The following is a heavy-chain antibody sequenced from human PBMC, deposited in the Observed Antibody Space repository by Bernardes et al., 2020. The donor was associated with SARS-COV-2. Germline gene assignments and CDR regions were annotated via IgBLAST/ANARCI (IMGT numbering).Heavy chain of an antibody. Sequence: GGSLRLSCAASGFTFTNHGMSWVRQAPGKGLEWVSAISVSGRYTIYADSVKGRFTISRDNSKKTLYLEMNNLRAEDTAVYYCAKELGIGESNRDDAFDIWGRGTMVTVSS. J-gene: IGHJ3*02. V-gene: IGHV3-23*01. CDR2: ISVSGRYT. D-gene: IGHD3-10*01. CDR1: GFTFTNHG. CDR3: AKELGIGESNRDDAFDI.